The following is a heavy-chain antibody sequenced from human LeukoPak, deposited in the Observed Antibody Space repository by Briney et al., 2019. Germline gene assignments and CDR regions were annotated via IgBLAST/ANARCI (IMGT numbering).Heavy chain of an antibody. CDR1: GFTFSNYW. V-gene: IGHV3-7*01. CDR2: IKTDGSDK. D-gene: IGHD6-19*01. J-gene: IGHJ4*02. Sequence: GGSLRLSCAASGFTFSNYWMSWVRQAPGKGLEWLANIKTDGSDKFYVDSVKGRFTISRDNAKNSVDLQMNSLRSEDTAVYFCARATSSGGHFCDSWGQGTLVTVSS. CDR3: ARATSSGGHFCDS.